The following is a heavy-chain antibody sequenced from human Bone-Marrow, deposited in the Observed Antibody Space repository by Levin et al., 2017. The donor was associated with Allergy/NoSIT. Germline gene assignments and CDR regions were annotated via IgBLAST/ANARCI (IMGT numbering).Heavy chain of an antibody. CDR2: INGDGRST. CDR3: ARGSGVGDY. V-gene: IGHV3-74*01. D-gene: IGHD2-15*01. CDR1: GFSFASNW. J-gene: IGHJ4*02. Sequence: SCAASGFSFASNWMHWVRQAPGEGLVWVSRINGDGRSTNYADSVKGRFTISRDNAKNTLSLQMHSLRAEDTAVYYCARGSGVGDYWGQGTLVTVSS.